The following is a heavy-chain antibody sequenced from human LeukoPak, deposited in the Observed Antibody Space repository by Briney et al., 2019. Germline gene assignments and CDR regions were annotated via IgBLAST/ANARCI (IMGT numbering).Heavy chain of an antibody. V-gene: IGHV3-30*04. D-gene: IGHD3-22*01. Sequence: GRSLRLSRAASGFTFSSYAMHWVRQAPGKGLEWVAVISYDGSNKYYADSVKGRFTISRDNSKNTLYLQMNSLRAEDTAVYYCARDQNSSGYSYSYYFDYWGQGTLVTVSS. CDR1: GFTFSSYA. J-gene: IGHJ4*02. CDR3: ARDQNSSGYSYSYYFDY. CDR2: ISYDGSNK.